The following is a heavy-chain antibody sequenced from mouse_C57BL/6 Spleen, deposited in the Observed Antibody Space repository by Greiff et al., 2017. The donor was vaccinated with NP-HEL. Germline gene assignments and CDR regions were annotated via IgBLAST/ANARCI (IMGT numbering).Heavy chain of an antibody. Sequence: VQLQQPGAELVMPGASVKLSCKASGYTFTSYWMHWVKQRPGQGLEWIGEIDPSDSYTNYNQKFKGKSTLTVDKSSSTAYMQLSSLTSEDSADYTGAKEGTMVRYYYAMDYWGQGTSVTVSA. CDR2: IDPSDSYT. D-gene: IGHD2-13*01. CDR3: AKEGTMVRYYYAMDY. CDR1: GYTFTSYW. V-gene: IGHV1-69*01. J-gene: IGHJ4*01.